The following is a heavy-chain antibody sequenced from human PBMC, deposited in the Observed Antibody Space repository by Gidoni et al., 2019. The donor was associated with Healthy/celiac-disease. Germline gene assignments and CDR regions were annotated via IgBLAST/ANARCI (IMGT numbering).Heavy chain of an antibody. J-gene: IGHJ4*02. V-gene: IGHV1-69*01. CDR1: GGTFSSYA. CDR3: ARGSGFFPSWGSGSYHFDY. D-gene: IGHD1-26*01. CDR2: IIPIFGTA. Sequence: QVQLVQSGAEVKKPGSSVKVSCKTSGGTFSSYALSWLRQAPGQGLEWMGGIIPIFGTANYAQKFQGRVTITADESTSTAYMELSSLRSEDTAVYYCARGSGFFPSWGSGSYHFDYWGQGTLVTVSS.